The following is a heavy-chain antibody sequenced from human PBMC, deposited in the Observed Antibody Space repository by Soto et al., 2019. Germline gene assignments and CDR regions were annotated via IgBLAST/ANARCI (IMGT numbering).Heavy chain of an antibody. V-gene: IGHV3-30*18. Sequence: PGGSLRLSCAASGFTLSSYGMHWVRQAPGKGLEWVAVISYDGSNKYYADSVKGRFTISRDNSKNTLYLQMNSLRAEDTAVYYCAKEGILYYDFWSGYSRGPRFDPWGQGTLVTVSS. D-gene: IGHD3-3*01. CDR1: GFTLSSYG. J-gene: IGHJ5*02. CDR2: ISYDGSNK. CDR3: AKEGILYYDFWSGYSRGPRFDP.